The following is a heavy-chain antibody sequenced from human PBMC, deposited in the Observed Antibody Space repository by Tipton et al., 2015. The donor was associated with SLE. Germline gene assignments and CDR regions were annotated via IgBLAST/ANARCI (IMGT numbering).Heavy chain of an antibody. CDR3: ARQPLYYDSRGSSPAYFQS. CDR1: GGSISSSSYY. Sequence: TLSLTCTVSGGSISSSSYYWGWIRQPPGKGLQWIGSIYYSGSAYYNPSLKSRVTISVDTSKNQFSLKLNSVTAADTAVYYCARQPLYYDSRGSSPAYFQSWGQGTPVTVSS. D-gene: IGHD3-22*01. J-gene: IGHJ1*01. V-gene: IGHV4-39*01. CDR2: IYYSGSA.